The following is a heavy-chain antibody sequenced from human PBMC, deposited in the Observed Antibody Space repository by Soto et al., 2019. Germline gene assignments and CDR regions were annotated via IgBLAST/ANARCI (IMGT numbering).Heavy chain of an antibody. V-gene: IGHV3-74*01. CDR1: GFIFKMYW. CDR3: TRGPRPTSTGTGAY. Sequence: GSLRLSCAASGFIFKMYWMHWVRQSPGKGLVWISRIYNDGTYSDYADSVRGRFTISRDNVNDTLYLQMNNLRAEDSGLYYCTRGPRPTSTGTGAYWGQGTQVTVSS. J-gene: IGHJ4*02. D-gene: IGHD3-10*01. CDR2: IYNDGTYS.